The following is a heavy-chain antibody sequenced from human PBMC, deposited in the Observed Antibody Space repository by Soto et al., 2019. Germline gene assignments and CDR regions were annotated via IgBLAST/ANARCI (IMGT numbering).Heavy chain of an antibody. Sequence: GGSLRLSCAASGFTFSSYWMSWVRQSPGKGLEWVAKIRKDGSEKYYVDSVKGRSTISRDNANNSLFLQVDSLRVEDTAVYYCAREGSDTGYSSGWFDCWGQGTLVTVSS. D-gene: IGHD6-19*01. CDR3: AREGSDTGYSSGWFDC. J-gene: IGHJ4*02. V-gene: IGHV3-7*03. CDR2: IRKDGSEK. CDR1: GFTFSSYW.